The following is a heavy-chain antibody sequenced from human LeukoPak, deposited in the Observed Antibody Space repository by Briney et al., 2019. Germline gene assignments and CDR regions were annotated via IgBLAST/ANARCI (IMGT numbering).Heavy chain of an antibody. CDR2: ISSSSSYI. D-gene: IGHD2-21*01. CDR1: GFTFSSYS. CDR3: ARVSDAHQEAIDY. Sequence: PGRSLRLSCAASGFTFSSYSMNWVRQAPGRGLEWVSSISSSSSYIYYADSVKGRFTISRDNAKNSLSLQMNSLRAEDTAVYYCARVSDAHQEAIDYWGQGTLVTVSS. V-gene: IGHV3-21*01. J-gene: IGHJ4*02.